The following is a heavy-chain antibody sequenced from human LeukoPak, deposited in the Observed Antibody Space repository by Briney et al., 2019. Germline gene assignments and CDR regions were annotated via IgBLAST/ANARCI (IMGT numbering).Heavy chain of an antibody. D-gene: IGHD5-12*01. CDR2: IYTSGSA. J-gene: IGHJ4*02. V-gene: IGHV4-61*09. CDR1: GGSISSSSYY. Sequence: SETLSLTCTVSGGSISSSSYYWSWIRQPAGKGLEWIGHIYTSGSANYNPSLKSRVTMSVDTSKNQFSLKLSSVTAADTAVYYCARVGYSGYDFRGTFDYWGQGTLVTVSS. CDR3: ARVGYSGYDFRGTFDY.